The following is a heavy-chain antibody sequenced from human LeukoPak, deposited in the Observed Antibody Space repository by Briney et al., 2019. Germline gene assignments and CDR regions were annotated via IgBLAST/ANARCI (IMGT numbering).Heavy chain of an antibody. J-gene: IGHJ5*02. Sequence: PSETLSLTCTVSGGSINSGTYFWAWIRQPAGKGLEYIGRIYGSGSTNYNPSLKSRVTISVDTSKNQFSLKLSSVTAADTAVYYCARQFTGSYGYLSPWGQGTLVTVSS. V-gene: IGHV4-61*10. CDR3: ARQFTGSYGYLSP. D-gene: IGHD5-18*01. CDR1: GGSINSGTYF. CDR2: IYGSGST.